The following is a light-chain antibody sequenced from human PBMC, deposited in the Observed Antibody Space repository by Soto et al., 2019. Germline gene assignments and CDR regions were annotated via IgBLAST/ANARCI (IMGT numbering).Light chain of an antibody. Sequence: QLVLTQSSSASASLGSSVKLTCTLSSGHSSYIIAWHQQQPGKAPRYLMKLEGSGSYNKGSGVPDRFSGSSSGADRYLTISYLQFEDEANYCCESWDSNTRVFGGGTKLTVL. CDR2: LEGSGSY. CDR1: SGHSSYI. V-gene: IGLV4-60*02. J-gene: IGLJ2*01. CDR3: ESWDSNTRV.